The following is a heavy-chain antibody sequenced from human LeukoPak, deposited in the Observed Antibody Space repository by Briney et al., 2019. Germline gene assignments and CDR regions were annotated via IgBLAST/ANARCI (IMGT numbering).Heavy chain of an antibody. J-gene: IGHJ6*02. D-gene: IGHD6-13*01. V-gene: IGHV1-69*04. CDR3: ARVIAAAGTSYYYGMDV. Sequence: SVKVSCKASGGTFSSYAISWVRQAPGPGLEWMGRIIPILGIANYAQKFQGRVTITADKSTSTAYMELSSLRSEDTAVYYCARVIAAAGTSYYYGMDVWGQGTTVTVSS. CDR2: IIPILGIA. CDR1: GGTFSSYA.